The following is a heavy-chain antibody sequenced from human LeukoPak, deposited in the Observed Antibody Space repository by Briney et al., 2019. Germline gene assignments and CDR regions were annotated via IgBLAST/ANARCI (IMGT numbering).Heavy chain of an antibody. J-gene: IGHJ4*02. CDR3: ARDISGWSTYFDY. CDR1: GGSINTISYY. V-gene: IGHV4-39*07. Sequence: SETLSLTCSVSGGSINTISYYWGWIRQPPGKGLEWIGSISYSGNTYYNASLKSRVTMSVDTSKNQFSLKLSSLTAADTAVYYCARDISGWSTYFDYWGQGTLVTVSS. CDR2: ISYSGNT. D-gene: IGHD6-19*01.